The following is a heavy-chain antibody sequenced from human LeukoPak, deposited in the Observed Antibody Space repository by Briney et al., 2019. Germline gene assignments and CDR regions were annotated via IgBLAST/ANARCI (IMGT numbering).Heavy chain of an antibody. Sequence: ASVKVSCKASGHTFTGYYMHWVRQAPGQGLEWMGWINPNSGGTNYAQKFQGRVTMTRDTSISTAYMELSRLRSDDTAVYYCARGRIGYCSGGSCYFYWGQGTLVTVSS. D-gene: IGHD2-15*01. J-gene: IGHJ4*02. CDR2: INPNSGGT. V-gene: IGHV1-2*02. CDR3: ARGRIGYCSGGSCYFY. CDR1: GHTFTGYY.